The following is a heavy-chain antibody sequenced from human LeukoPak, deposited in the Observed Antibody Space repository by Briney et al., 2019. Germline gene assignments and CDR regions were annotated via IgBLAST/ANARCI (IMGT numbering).Heavy chain of an antibody. D-gene: IGHD1-1*01. CDR3: ARFVRYDADAFDI. Sequence: SETLSLTCAVYGGSFSGYYWSWIRQPPGKGLEWIGYIYYSGSTNYNPSLKSRVTISVDTSKNQFSLKLSSVTAADTAVYYCARFVRYDADAFDIWGQGTMVTVSS. J-gene: IGHJ3*02. CDR2: IYYSGST. CDR1: GGSFSGYY. V-gene: IGHV4-59*01.